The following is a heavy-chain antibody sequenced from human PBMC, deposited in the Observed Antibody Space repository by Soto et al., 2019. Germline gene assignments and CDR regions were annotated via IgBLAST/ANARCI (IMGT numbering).Heavy chain of an antibody. J-gene: IGHJ5*02. D-gene: IGHD1-26*01. V-gene: IGHV1-18*01. CDR1: GYTFTSYG. CDR3: VRGVGAEKYNWFDP. CDR2: ISAYNGNT. Sequence: ASVKVSCKASGYTFTSYGISWLRQSPGQGLEWMGWISAYNGNTNYAQKLQGRVTMTTDTSTSTAYMELRSLRSDDTAVYYCVRGVGAEKYNWFDPWGQGTLVTVSS.